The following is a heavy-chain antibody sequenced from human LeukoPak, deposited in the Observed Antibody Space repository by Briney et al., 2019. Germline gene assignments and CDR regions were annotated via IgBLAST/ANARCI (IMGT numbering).Heavy chain of an antibody. V-gene: IGHV3-49*04. CDR1: GFTFGDYA. Sequence: GGSLRLSCTASGFTFGDYAMSWVRQAPGKGLEWVGFIRSKAYGGTTEYAASVKGRFTISRDDSKSIAYLQMNSPKTEDTAVYYCTRAGVAVAGTRVDYWGQGTLVTVSS. CDR2: IRSKAYGGTT. J-gene: IGHJ4*02. CDR3: TRAGVAVAGTRVDY. D-gene: IGHD6-19*01.